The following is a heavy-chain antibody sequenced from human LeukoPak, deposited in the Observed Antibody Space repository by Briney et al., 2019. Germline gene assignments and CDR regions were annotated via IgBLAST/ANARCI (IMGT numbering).Heavy chain of an antibody. J-gene: IGHJ3*02. D-gene: IGHD2-21*02. V-gene: IGHV4-34*01. CDR1: GGSFSGYY. CDR3: ARGFVVVTAMGAFDI. Sequence: PSETLSLTCAVYGGSFSGYYWSWIRQPPGKGLEWIGEINHSGSTNYNPSLKSRVTISVETSKNQFSLKLSSVTAADTAVYYCARGFVVVTAMGAFDIWGQGTMVTVSS. CDR2: INHSGST.